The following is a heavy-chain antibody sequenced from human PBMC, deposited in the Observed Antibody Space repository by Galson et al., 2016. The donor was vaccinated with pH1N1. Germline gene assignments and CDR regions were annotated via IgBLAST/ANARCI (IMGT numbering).Heavy chain of an antibody. V-gene: IGHV7-4-1*02. CDR3: ARETPSPSPTVLRYFDWSRGLSAFDM. CDR1: GFTFSNHG. J-gene: IGHJ3*02. CDR2: INTKTGNP. D-gene: IGHD3-9*01. Sequence: ASGFTFSNHGINWVRQAPGQGLEWMGWINTKTGNPTCAQGFTGRFVFSLDTSVNTAYLQINSLKADDTAVYYCARETPSPSPTVLRYFDWSRGLSAFDMWGRGTLVTVSS.